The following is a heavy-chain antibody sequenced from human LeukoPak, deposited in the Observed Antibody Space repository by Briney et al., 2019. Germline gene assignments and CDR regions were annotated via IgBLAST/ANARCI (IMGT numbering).Heavy chain of an antibody. CDR1: GGSFSGYY. Sequence: SETLSLTCAVYGGSFSGYYWSWIRQPPGKGLEWIGEINHSGSTNYNPSLKSRVTISVDTSKNQFSLKLSSVTAADTAVYYCARVRLYYYDSSGPRGHFDYWGQGTLVTVSS. V-gene: IGHV4-34*01. D-gene: IGHD3-22*01. CDR3: ARVRLYYYDSSGPRGHFDY. CDR2: INHSGST. J-gene: IGHJ4*02.